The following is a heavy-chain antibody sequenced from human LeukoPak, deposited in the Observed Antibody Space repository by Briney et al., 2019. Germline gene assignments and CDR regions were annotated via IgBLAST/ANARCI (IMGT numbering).Heavy chain of an antibody. CDR3: ARARGLEWELPRDAFDI. Sequence: GASVKVSCKASGYTFTGYYMHWVRQAPGQGLEWMGWINPSSGGTNYAQKFQGRVTMTRDTSISTAYMELSRLRSDDTAVYYCARARGLEWELPRDAFDIWGQGTMVTVSS. J-gene: IGHJ3*02. V-gene: IGHV1-2*02. CDR2: INPSSGGT. CDR1: GYTFTGYY. D-gene: IGHD1-26*01.